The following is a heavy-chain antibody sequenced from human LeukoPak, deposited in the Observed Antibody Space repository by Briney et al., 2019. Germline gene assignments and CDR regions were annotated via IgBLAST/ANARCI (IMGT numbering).Heavy chain of an antibody. CDR3: GKEIDGVERAFDI. Sequence: GRSLRLSCAASGFTFDDYAMRWVRQAPWKGLEWVSGISWNSGSIGYADSMKGRFTISRDNAKNTLYLQMNSQRAEDTAVYYCGKEIDGVERAFDIWGQGTMVTVSS. V-gene: IGHV3-9*01. CDR1: GFTFDDYA. J-gene: IGHJ3*02. D-gene: IGHD5-24*01. CDR2: ISWNSGSI.